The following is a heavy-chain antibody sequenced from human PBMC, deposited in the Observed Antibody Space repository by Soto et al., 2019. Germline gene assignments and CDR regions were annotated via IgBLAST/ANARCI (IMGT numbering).Heavy chain of an antibody. CDR3: ASPGPKFYYGSGSPIGLFDY. D-gene: IGHD3-10*01. J-gene: IGHJ4*02. CDR1: GGSISSSSYY. V-gene: IGHV4-39*01. CDR2: IYYSGST. Sequence: SETLSLTCTVSGGSISSSSYYWGWIRQPPGKGLEWIGSIYYSGSTYYNPSLKSRVTISVDTSKNQFSLKLSSVTAADTAVYYCASPGPKFYYGSGSPIGLFDYWGQGTLVTVSS.